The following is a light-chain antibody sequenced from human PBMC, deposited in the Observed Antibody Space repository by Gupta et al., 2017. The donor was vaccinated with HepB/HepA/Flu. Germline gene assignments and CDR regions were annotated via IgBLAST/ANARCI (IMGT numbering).Light chain of an antibody. CDR3: AAWDDGLNALV. CDR2: SNN. Sequence: QSVLTPPPSASGTPGQRVTISRSGSSSNIGTTTVNWYHQFPGTAPKLLIHSNNQWPSGVPDRFSGSKSGTSASLAISGLQSEDEGNYYCAAWDDGLNALVFGGGTKLTVL. J-gene: IGLJ2*01. V-gene: IGLV1-44*01. CDR1: SSNIGTTT.